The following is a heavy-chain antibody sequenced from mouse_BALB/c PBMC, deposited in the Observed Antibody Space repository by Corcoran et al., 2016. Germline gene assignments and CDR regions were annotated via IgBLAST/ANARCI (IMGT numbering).Heavy chain of an antibody. Sequence: EVQLQQSGAELVKPGASVKLSCTASGFNIKDTYMTWVKQRPEQGLEWIGRIDPANGNTKYEQKFQGKATITADTSSNTAYLQLSSLTSEDTAVYYCARWDWYFDVWGAGTTVTVSS. CDR3: ARWDWYFDV. J-gene: IGHJ1*01. V-gene: IGHV14-3*02. CDR2: IDPANGNT. CDR1: GFNIKDTY.